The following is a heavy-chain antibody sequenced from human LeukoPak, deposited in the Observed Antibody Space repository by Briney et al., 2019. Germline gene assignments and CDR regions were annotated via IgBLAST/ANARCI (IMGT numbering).Heavy chain of an antibody. Sequence: GGSLRLPRAASGFPLSSFAMRWVRPAPGKGLEWVSGISGSGGTKYYADSVKGRFTNSRDNPNNMLYLQMNSLRADDTAVYYCAKALLGEQHFRCDYWGQGTLVTVSS. D-gene: IGHD3-10*02. J-gene: IGHJ4*02. CDR1: GFPLSSFA. CDR3: AKALLGEQHFRCDY. V-gene: IGHV3-23*01. CDR2: ISGSGGTK.